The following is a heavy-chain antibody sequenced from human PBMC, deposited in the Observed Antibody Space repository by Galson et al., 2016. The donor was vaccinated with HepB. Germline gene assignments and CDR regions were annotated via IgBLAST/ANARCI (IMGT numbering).Heavy chain of an antibody. Sequence: CAISGDSVSSDSATWSWIRQSPSRGLEWLGRTYYRSAWYSDYAVSVRSRITISGDTSRNQFSLQLKSVTPDGTAVYFCARGWVAYDLEHDYWGQGTLVTVSS. CDR1: GDSVSSDSAT. D-gene: IGHD3-3*01. CDR3: ARGWVAYDLEHDY. CDR2: TYYRSAWYS. J-gene: IGHJ4*02. V-gene: IGHV6-1*01.